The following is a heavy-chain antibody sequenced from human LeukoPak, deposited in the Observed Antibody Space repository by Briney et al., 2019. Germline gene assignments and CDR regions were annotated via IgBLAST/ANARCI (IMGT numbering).Heavy chain of an antibody. J-gene: IGHJ5*02. D-gene: IGHD2-2*02. Sequence: PGGSLRLSCAASGFTFSTFTMNWVRQAPGKGLEWVSSISSTSIYLYYADSVKGRFTISRDNAENSLYLQMNSLRPEDTAVYYCARDGGERYCSSTGCYKDRFDPWGQGTLVTVSS. V-gene: IGHV3-21*01. CDR1: GFTFSTFT. CDR2: ISSTSIYL. CDR3: ARDGGERYCSSTGCYKDRFDP.